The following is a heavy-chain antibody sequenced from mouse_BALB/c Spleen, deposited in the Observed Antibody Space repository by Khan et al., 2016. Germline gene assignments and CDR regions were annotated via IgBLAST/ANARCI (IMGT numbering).Heavy chain of an antibody. CDR1: GYTFTNYG. CDR2: INTYIGEP. J-gene: IGHJ3*01. V-gene: IGHV9-3-1*01. D-gene: IGHD2-13*01. CDR3: ASGGDYGGFTY. Sequence: QIQLVQSGPELKKPGETVKISCKASGYTFTNYGMNWVKKAPGKGLKWMGWINTYIGEPTYADDFKGRFAFSLETSASTAYLQINNLKKDDTATYFCASGGDYGGFTYWGQGTLVTVSA.